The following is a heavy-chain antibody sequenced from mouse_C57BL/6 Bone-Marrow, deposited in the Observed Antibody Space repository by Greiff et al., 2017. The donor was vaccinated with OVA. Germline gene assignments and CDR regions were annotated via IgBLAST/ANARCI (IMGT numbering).Heavy chain of an antibody. J-gene: IGHJ2*01. CDR2: IYPGDGDT. CDR3: ARHEGGDDASYFDS. Sequence: VQLQQSGPELVKPGASVKISCKASGYAFSSSWMNWVKQRPGKGLEWIGRIYPGDGDTNYNGKFKGKATLTADQSSSTAYMQLSSLTSEDSAVYFCARHEGGDDASYFDSWGQGTTLTVSS. D-gene: IGHD2-2*01. V-gene: IGHV1-82*01. CDR1: GYAFSSSW.